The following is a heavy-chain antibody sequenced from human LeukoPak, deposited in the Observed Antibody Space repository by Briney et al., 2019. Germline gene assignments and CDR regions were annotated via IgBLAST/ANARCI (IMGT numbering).Heavy chain of an antibody. CDR3: ARNYYDSSGYYYYYGMDV. J-gene: IGHJ6*02. D-gene: IGHD3-22*01. V-gene: IGHV4-4*02. Sequence: SGTLSLTCAVSGGSISSSNWWSWVRQPPGKGLKWIGEIYHSGSTNYNPSLKSRVTISVDKSKNQFSLKLSSVTAADTAVYYCARNYYDSSGYYYYYGMDVWGQGTTVTVSS. CDR1: GGSISSSNW. CDR2: IYHSGST.